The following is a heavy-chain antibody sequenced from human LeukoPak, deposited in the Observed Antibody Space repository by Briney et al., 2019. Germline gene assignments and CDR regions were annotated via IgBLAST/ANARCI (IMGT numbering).Heavy chain of an antibody. V-gene: IGHV3-7*01. CDR1: GFTLSGYW. J-gene: IGHJ4*02. CDR3: ARAAAGLYYFDY. CDR2: IKQDGSAI. Sequence: PGGSLRLSCAASGFTLSGYWMSWVRQAPGKGLEWVANIKQDGSAIYYVDSVKGRFTISRDNAKNSLYLQMNSLRAEDTAVYYCARAAAGLYYFDYWGQGTLVTVSS. D-gene: IGHD6-13*01.